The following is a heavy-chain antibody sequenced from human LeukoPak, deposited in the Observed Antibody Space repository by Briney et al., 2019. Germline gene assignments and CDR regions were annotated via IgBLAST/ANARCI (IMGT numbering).Heavy chain of an antibody. V-gene: IGHV3-23*01. CDR3: AKVPAVRITIFGVSFDF. Sequence: QPGGSLRLSCAASGFTFSSYAMNWVRQAPGKGLEWVSAISGSGGSTYYADSVKGRFTISRDNSKNTLHPQMNSLRAEDTAVYYCAKVPAVRITIFGVSFDFWGQGTLVTVSS. CDR1: GFTFSSYA. J-gene: IGHJ4*02. CDR2: ISGSGGST. D-gene: IGHD3-3*01.